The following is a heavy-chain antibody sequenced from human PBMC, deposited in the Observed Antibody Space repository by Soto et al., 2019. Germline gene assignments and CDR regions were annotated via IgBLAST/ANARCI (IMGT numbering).Heavy chain of an antibody. V-gene: IGHV3-33*01. J-gene: IGHJ5*02. CDR3: AREGIDGYNRVLFDP. CDR1: GFTFSSYG. D-gene: IGHD5-12*01. Sequence: QVQLVESGGGVVQPGRSLRLSCAASGFTFSSYGMHWVRQAPGKGLEWVAVIWYDGSNKYYADSVKGRFTISRDNSKNTPYLQMNSLRAEDTAVYYCAREGIDGYNRVLFDPWGQGTLVTVSS. CDR2: IWYDGSNK.